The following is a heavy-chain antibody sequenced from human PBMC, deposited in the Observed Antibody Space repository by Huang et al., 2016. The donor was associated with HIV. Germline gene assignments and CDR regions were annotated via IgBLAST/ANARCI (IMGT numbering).Heavy chain of an antibody. V-gene: IGHV4-34*01. J-gene: IGHJ5*02. D-gene: IGHD3-3*01. CDR2: INHGGKP. CDR3: ARMFWSGYSRFKNWFDP. Sequence: QVQLQQWGAGLLKPSETLSLSCVVYDGSFNSYYWSWVRQSPGKGLEGFGEINHGGKPNYNPAFKRRVIMSVDTAKNQFSLNLTSVTAADTAVYYCARMFWSGYSRFKNWFDPWGQGTLVTVSS. CDR1: DGSFNSYY.